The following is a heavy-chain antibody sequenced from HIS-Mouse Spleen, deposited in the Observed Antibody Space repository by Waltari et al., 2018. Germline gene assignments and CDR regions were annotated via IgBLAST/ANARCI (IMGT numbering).Heavy chain of an antibody. CDR3: AKGRDQRGYFDY. CDR1: GFTFSSYA. D-gene: IGHD2-2*01. Sequence: EVQLLESGGGLVQPGGSLRLSCAASGFTFSSYAMRWVRQAPGKGLEWVSAISGSGGSTYYADSVKGRFTISRDNSKNTLYLQMNSLRAEDTAVYYCAKGRDQRGYFDYWGQGTLVTVSS. CDR2: ISGSGGST. V-gene: IGHV3-23*01. J-gene: IGHJ4*02.